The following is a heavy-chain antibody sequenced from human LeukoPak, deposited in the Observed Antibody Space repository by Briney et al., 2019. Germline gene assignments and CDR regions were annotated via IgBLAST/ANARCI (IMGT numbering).Heavy chain of an antibody. CDR1: GYTLTELS. CDR2: IIPILGIA. Sequence: GASVKVSCKVSGYTLTELSMHWVRQAPGQGLEWMGRIIPILGIANYAQKFQGRVTITADKSTSTAYMELSSLRSEDTAVYYCARGYDGSFDYWGQGTLVTVSS. J-gene: IGHJ4*02. V-gene: IGHV1-69*02. D-gene: IGHD3-10*01. CDR3: ARGYDGSFDY.